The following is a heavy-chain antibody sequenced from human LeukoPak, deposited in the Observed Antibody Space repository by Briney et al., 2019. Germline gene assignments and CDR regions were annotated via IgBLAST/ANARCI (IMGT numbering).Heavy chain of an antibody. CDR2: IGTAGDT. D-gene: IGHD6-13*01. CDR1: GFTFKSYD. CDR3: ARGGRGSSWFDN. V-gene: IGHV3-13*01. Sequence: GGSLRLSCAASGFTFKSYDIHWVRQAAGEGLEWVSAIGTAGDTYYPGSVKGRFTISRENAKDSLYLQMNSLRAGDTAVYYCARGGRGSSWFDNWGQGTLVTVSS. J-gene: IGHJ4*02.